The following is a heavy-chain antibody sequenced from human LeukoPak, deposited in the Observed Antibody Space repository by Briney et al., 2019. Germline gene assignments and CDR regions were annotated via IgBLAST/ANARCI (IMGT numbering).Heavy chain of an antibody. D-gene: IGHD1-7*01. J-gene: IGHJ4*02. CDR2: IYSGGST. CDR3: RGGTDETSFDY. V-gene: IGHV3-53*01. Sequence: GGSLRLSCAASGFTVSSNYMSWVRQAPGKGLEWVSVIYSGGSTYYADSVKGRFTISRDNSKNTLYPQMNSLRAEDTAVYYCRGGTDETSFDYWGQGTLVTVSS. CDR1: GFTVSSNY.